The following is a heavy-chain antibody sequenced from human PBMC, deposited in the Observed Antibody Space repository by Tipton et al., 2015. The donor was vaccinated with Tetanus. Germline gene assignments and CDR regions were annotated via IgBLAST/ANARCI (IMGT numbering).Heavy chain of an antibody. V-gene: IGHV4-30-4*01. CDR1: GDSMSGEFDY. J-gene: IGHJ6*02. CDR3: ARDHGITWGGMGYYYGMDV. Sequence: TLSLTCTISGDSMSGEFDYWSWIRQPPGKGLESIGYIYYSGSTYYNPSLKSRVTISVDTSKNQFSLRLSSVTAADTAVYYCARDHGITWGGMGYYYGMDVWGQGTTVTVSS. CDR2: IYYSGST. D-gene: IGHD3-16*01.